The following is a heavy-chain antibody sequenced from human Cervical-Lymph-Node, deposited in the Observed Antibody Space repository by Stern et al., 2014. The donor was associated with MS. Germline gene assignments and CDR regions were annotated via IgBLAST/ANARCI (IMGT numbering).Heavy chain of an antibody. CDR2: TDWNDDK. V-gene: IGHV2-70*01. J-gene: IGHJ4*02. CDR3: ARTPYYYDSSGYYLFDY. D-gene: IGHD3-22*01. Sequence: VTLRESGPALVKPTQTLTLTCTFSGFSLSTSGMCVSWIRQPPGKALEWLALTDWNDDKYYSTSLKTRLTLSKATSKNQVVLTMTNMDPVDTATYYCARTPYYYDSSGYYLFDYWGQGTLVTVSS. CDR1: GFSLSTSGMC.